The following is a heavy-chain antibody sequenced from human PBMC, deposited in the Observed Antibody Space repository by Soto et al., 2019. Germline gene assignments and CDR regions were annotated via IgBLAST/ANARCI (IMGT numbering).Heavy chain of an antibody. CDR2: IGGSGYTT. Sequence: EVQLLESGGGLVQPGGSLRLSCAASGLTFSSFALNWVRQAPGKGLEWVSSIGGSGYTTYYADSVKGRFTISRDNSKNTLSLQMNSLRAEDTAVYYCAKSLHRGSLSYSYYGIDVWGQGTTVTVSS. CDR3: AKSLHRGSLSYSYYGIDV. J-gene: IGHJ6*02. CDR1: GLTFSSFA. D-gene: IGHD5-12*01. V-gene: IGHV3-23*01.